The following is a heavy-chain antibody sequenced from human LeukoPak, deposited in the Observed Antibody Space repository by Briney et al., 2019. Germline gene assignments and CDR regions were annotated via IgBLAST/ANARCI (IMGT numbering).Heavy chain of an antibody. CDR2: ISIGGDT. Sequence: PGGSLRLSCAASGFTFNTYDMHWVRQGPGKGLEWVSAISIGGDTYYPDSVKGRFTISRENAKNSLYLQMNSLGAGDTAVYYCARAVNTLADAFDLWGQGTLVTVSS. J-gene: IGHJ3*01. CDR1: GFTFNTYD. V-gene: IGHV3-13*01. CDR3: ARAVNTLADAFDL. D-gene: IGHD1/OR15-1a*01.